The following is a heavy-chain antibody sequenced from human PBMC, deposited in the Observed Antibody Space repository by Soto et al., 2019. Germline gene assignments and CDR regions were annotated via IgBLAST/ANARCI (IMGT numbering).Heavy chain of an antibody. Sequence: SETLSLTCAVYGGSFSGYYWSWIRQPPGKGLEWIGEINHSGSTNYNPSLKSRVTISVDTSKNQFSLKLSSVTAADTAVYYCARTDFWSGYFVYWGQGTLVTVSS. D-gene: IGHD3-3*01. J-gene: IGHJ4*02. V-gene: IGHV4-34*01. CDR2: INHSGST. CDR1: GGSFSGYY. CDR3: ARTDFWSGYFVY.